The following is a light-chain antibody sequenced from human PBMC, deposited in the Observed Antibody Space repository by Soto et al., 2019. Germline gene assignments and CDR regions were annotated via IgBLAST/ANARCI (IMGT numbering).Light chain of an antibody. CDR3: GAGDSSLTTYL. CDR1: SSNIGSNY. CDR2: DSD. Sequence: QSVLTQPPSVSAAPGQKVTISCSGSSSNIGSNYVSWYQHLPGAAPKLLIYDSDKRPSGIPDRFSGSKSGASATLGITGLQTGDEADYYCGAGDSSLTTYLFGTGTKVTVL. J-gene: IGLJ1*01. V-gene: IGLV1-51*01.